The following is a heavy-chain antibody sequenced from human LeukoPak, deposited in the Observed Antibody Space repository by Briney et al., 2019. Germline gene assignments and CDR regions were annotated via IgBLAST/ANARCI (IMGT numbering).Heavy chain of an antibody. CDR2: IIPILGIA. CDR3: AREYDSSGYYYYFDY. V-gene: IGHV1-69*01. J-gene: IGHJ4*02. Sequence: SEKVSCKASVGTFSSYAISWVRQAPGQGLEWMGGIIPILGIANYAQKFQGRVTITADEFTTTAYMELSSLRSEDTAIYYCAREYDSSGYYYYFDYWGQGTLVTVSS. CDR1: VGTFSSYA. D-gene: IGHD3-22*01.